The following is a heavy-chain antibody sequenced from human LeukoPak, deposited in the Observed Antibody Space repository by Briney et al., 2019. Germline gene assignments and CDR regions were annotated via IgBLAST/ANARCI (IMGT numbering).Heavy chain of an antibody. CDR2: IYTSGST. CDR3: ARRRFSYSSSSDFDY. CDR1: GGSISSYY. D-gene: IGHD6-6*01. J-gene: IGHJ4*02. Sequence: PSETLSLTCTVSGGSISSYYGSWIRQPAGKGLEWIGRIYTSGSTNYNPSLKSRVTMSADTSQNQLSLKLSSVTAADTAVYYCARRRFSYSSSSDFDYWGQGTLVTVSS. V-gene: IGHV4-4*07.